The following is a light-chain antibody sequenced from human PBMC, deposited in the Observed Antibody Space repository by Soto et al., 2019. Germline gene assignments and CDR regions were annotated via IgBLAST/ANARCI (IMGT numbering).Light chain of an antibody. J-gene: IGKJ5*01. V-gene: IGKV3D-20*02. CDR1: QSISSSY. CDR3: QQSSNWPPEIT. Sequence: EIVLTQSPGTLSLSPGERATLSCRASQSISSSYLAWYQQKPGQAPRLLIYVASNRATGIPARFSGSGSGTDFILTISSLEPEDFAVYYCQQSSNWPPEITFGQGTRLEIK. CDR2: VAS.